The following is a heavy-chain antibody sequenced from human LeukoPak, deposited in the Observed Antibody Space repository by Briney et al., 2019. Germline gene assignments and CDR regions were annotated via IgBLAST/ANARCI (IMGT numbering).Heavy chain of an antibody. Sequence: SETLSLTCTVSGGSISGYYWGWIRQPPGKGLGWIRYIYYSVNTNYTPSHKSRLTISIVTSKYLFSLRLNSVTAADTAVYFCARGYTTVAGNFGSWGQGTLVTVAS. CDR2: IYYSVNT. CDR1: GGSISGYY. J-gene: IGHJ4*02. V-gene: IGHV4-59*01. D-gene: IGHD6-19*01. CDR3: ARGYTTVAGNFGS.